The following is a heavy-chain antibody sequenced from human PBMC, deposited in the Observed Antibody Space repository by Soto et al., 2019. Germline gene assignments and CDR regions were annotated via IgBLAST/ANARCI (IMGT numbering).Heavy chain of an antibody. Sequence: SETLSLTCTVSGGSISNYYWTWIRQPAGKGLEWIGRIYTSGTTNYNPSLKSRVTMLIDPSRNQFSLRLSSVTAADTALYYCARQRPYSSSWYDYWGQGPLVTVSS. CDR1: GGSISNYY. J-gene: IGHJ4*02. V-gene: IGHV4-4*07. CDR2: IYTSGTT. D-gene: IGHD6-13*01. CDR3: ARQRPYSSSWYDY.